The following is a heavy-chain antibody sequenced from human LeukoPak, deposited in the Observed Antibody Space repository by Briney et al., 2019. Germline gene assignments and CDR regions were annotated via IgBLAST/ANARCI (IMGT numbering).Heavy chain of an antibody. Sequence: GGSLRLSCAASGFTFSSYWMHWVRQAPGKGPVWVSRINSDGSSTSYADSVKGRFTISRDNAKNTLYLQMNSLRAEDTAVYYCARPNYDYYDAFDIWGQGTMVTVSS. V-gene: IGHV3-74*01. CDR1: GFTFSSYW. J-gene: IGHJ3*02. D-gene: IGHD3-16*01. CDR3: ARPNYDYYDAFDI. CDR2: INSDGSST.